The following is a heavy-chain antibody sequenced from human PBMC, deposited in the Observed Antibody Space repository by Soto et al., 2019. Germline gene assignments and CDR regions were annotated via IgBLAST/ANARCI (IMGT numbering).Heavy chain of an antibody. CDR2: INPSGGST. CDR3: ARDRLEMPYAFDI. J-gene: IGHJ3*02. V-gene: IGHV1-46*01. CDR1: GYTFTSYY. Sequence: ASVKVSCKASGYTFTSYYMHWVRQAPGQGLEWMGIINPSGGSTSYAQKFQGRVTMTRDTSTSTAYMELRSLRSDDTAVYYCARDRLEMPYAFDIWGQGTMVTVS. D-gene: IGHD1-1*01.